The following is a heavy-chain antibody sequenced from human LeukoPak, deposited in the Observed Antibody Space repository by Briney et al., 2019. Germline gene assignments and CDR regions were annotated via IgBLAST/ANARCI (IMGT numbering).Heavy chain of an antibody. CDR1: GFTVSSNY. V-gene: IGHV3-53*01. J-gene: IGHJ4*02. Sequence: GGSLRLSCAASGFTVSSNYMSWVRQAPGKGLEWVSVIYSGGSTYYADSVKGRFTISRDNSKNTLYLQMNSLRAEDTAVYYCAKSALLRFLEWLTFDYWGQGTLVTVSS. D-gene: IGHD3-3*01. CDR2: IYSGGST. CDR3: AKSALLRFLEWLTFDY.